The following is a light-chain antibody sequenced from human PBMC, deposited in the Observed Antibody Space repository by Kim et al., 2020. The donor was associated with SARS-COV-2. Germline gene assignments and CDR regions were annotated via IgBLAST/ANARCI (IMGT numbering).Light chain of an antibody. V-gene: IGKV1D-12*01. CDR1: QNINNW. Sequence: DIQLTQSPSSVSASVGDRVTITCRASQNINNWLAWYQQKPGKAPKLLIFDASTLQSGVPSRFSGSGFGTDFTLTISSLQSEDFASYFCQQSSSLPYTFGQGTKLEI. CDR3: QQSSSLPYT. CDR2: DAS. J-gene: IGKJ2*01.